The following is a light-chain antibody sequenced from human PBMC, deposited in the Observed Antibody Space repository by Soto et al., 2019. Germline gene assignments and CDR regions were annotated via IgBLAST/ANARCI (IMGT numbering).Light chain of an antibody. CDR1: SSDVGGYNY. CDR3: GSYAARNNWV. CDR2: GVS. V-gene: IGLV2-8*01. Sequence: QSALTQPPSASGSPGQSVTISCTGTSSDVGGYNYVSWYQQHPGKAPKLMIYGVSKRPSGVSDRFSGSKSGNTASLTVSGLQAEDEADYCCGSYAARNNWVFGGGTKLTVL. J-gene: IGLJ3*02.